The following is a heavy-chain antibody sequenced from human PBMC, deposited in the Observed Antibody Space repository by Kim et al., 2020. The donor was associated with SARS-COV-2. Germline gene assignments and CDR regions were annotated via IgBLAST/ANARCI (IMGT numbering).Heavy chain of an antibody. Sequence: GGSLRLSCAVSGLTVTSNHMTWIRQGPVRGLEWVSVIFRGGTTYYAPSVQGRFTVSRDYYKNTLSLQMNSLRAEDTAIYYCARDPVADGYSFFDYWGQGTLVTVSS. V-gene: IGHV3-53*01. CDR3: ARDPVADGYSFFDY. J-gene: IGHJ4*02. CDR2: IFRGGTT. D-gene: IGHD4-4*01. CDR1: GLTVTSNH.